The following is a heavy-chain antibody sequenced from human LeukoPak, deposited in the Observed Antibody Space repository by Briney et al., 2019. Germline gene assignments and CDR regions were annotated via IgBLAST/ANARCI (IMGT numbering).Heavy chain of an antibody. CDR1: GYSISSGYY. Sequence: SETLSLTCAVSGYSISSGYYWGWIRQPPGKGLEWIGSIYHSGSTYYNPSLKSRVTISVDTSKNQFSLKLSSVTAADTAVYYCARGGTTVTTNYFDYWGQGTLVTVSS. CDR3: ARGGTTVTTNYFDY. V-gene: IGHV4-38-2*01. CDR2: IYHSGST. D-gene: IGHD4-17*01. J-gene: IGHJ4*02.